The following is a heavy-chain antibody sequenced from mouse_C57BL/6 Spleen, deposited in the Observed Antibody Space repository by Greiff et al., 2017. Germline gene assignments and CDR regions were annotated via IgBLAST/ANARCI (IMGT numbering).Heavy chain of an antibody. CDR1: GYTFTSYW. J-gene: IGHJ2*01. Sequence: VQLQQPGAELVRPGTSVKLSCKASGYTFTSYWMHWVKQRPGQGLEWIGVIDPSDNYTNYNQKFKGKATLTVDTSSSTAYMQLSSLTSEDSAVYYCARGDWDGFDYWGQGTTLTVSS. CDR2: IDPSDNYT. V-gene: IGHV1-59*01. CDR3: ARGDWDGFDY. D-gene: IGHD4-1*01.